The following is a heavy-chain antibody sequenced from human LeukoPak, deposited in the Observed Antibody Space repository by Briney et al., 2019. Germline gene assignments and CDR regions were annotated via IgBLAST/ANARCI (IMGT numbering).Heavy chain of an antibody. CDR1: GGSISSGDYY. CDR3: ARDSHDCSPSVGFDY. V-gene: IGHV4-30-4*08. J-gene: IGHJ4*02. D-gene: IGHD4-11*01. Sequence: SETLSLTCTVSGGSISSGDYYWSWIRQPPGKGLEWIGYIYYSGSTYYNPSLKSRVTISVDTSKNQFSLKLSSVTAADTAVYYCARDSHDCSPSVGFDYWGQGTLVTVSS. CDR2: IYYSGST.